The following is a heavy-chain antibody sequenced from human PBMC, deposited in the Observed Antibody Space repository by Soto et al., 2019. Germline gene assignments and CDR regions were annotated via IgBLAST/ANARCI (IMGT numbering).Heavy chain of an antibody. CDR1: GGSINSYY. D-gene: IGHD1-26*01. V-gene: IGHV4-59*08. CDR3: ARGGGSPDY. Sequence: QVQLQESGPGLVKPSETLSLTCTVSGGSINSYYWSWIRQPPGKGLEWIGYIYYSGSTNYNPSLKSRVTISVDTSKNQFSLKLSSVTAADTAVYYCARGGGSPDYWGQGTLVTVSS. J-gene: IGHJ4*02. CDR2: IYYSGST.